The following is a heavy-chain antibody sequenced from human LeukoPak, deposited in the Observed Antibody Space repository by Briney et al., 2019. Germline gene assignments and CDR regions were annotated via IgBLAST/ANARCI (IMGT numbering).Heavy chain of an antibody. CDR2: MKSNSGDT. D-gene: IGHD6-13*01. J-gene: IGHJ4*02. CDR1: GYTFTGYD. Sequence: ASVKVPCKTSGYTFTGYDINWVRQAPGQGLEWMGWMKSNSGDTHFAQKFQGRVTMTRNTSISTAFMELSSLRSEDTAVYYCARGEYSSSWYPFDNWGQGSLVTVSS. V-gene: IGHV1-8*01. CDR3: ARGEYSSSWYPFDN.